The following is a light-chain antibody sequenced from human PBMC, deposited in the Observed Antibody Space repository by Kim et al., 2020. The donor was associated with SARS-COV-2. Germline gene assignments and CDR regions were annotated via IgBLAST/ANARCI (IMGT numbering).Light chain of an antibody. CDR1: SSDVGGYNY. Sequence: QSALTQPASASGSPGQSITISCTGTSSDVGGYNYVSWYQQYPGRAPKLMIYDVFKRPSGVSNRFSGSKSGNTASLTISGLQAEDEADYYCASYRSSAYVFGTGTKVTVL. CDR3: ASYRSSAYV. J-gene: IGLJ1*01. V-gene: IGLV2-14*03. CDR2: DVF.